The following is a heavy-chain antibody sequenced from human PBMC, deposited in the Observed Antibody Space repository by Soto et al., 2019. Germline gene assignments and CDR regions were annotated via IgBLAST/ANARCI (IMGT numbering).Heavy chain of an antibody. J-gene: IGHJ6*02. Sequence: PGGSLRLSCAASGFPFSIYSMNWVRQSPGKGLEWVSSISSSSSYIYYADSVKGRFTISRDNAKNSLYLQMNSLRAEDTAVYYCARDYYDSSGYYYTNHYDYGMDVWGQGTTVTVSS. CDR3: ARDYYDSSGYYYTNHYDYGMDV. D-gene: IGHD3-22*01. CDR2: ISSSSSYI. CDR1: GFPFSIYS. V-gene: IGHV3-21*01.